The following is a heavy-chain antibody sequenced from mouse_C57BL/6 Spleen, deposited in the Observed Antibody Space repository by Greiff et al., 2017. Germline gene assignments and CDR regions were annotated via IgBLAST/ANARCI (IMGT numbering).Heavy chain of an antibody. CDR2: ISDGGSYT. D-gene: IGHD1-1*01. Sequence: DVQLVESGGGLVKPGGSLKLSCAASGFTFSSYAMSWVRQTPEKRLEWVATISDGGSYTYYPDNVKGRFTISRDNAKNNLYLQMSHLKSEDTAMYYCARGTYYGSSFFYAMDYWGQGTSVTVSS. V-gene: IGHV5-4*01. CDR3: ARGTYYGSSFFYAMDY. J-gene: IGHJ4*01. CDR1: GFTFSSYA.